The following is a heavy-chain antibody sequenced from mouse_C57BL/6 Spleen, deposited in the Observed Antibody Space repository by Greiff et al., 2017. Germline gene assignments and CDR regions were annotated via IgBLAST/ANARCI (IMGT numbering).Heavy chain of an antibody. CDR3: AREGIYYGNLYYAMDY. CDR2: IYPGDGDT. V-gene: IGHV1-82*01. J-gene: IGHJ4*01. D-gene: IGHD2-1*01. Sequence: VQLQHSGPELVKPGASVKISCKASGYAFSSSWMNWVKQRPGKGLEWIGRIYPGDGDTNYNGKFKGKATLTADKSSSTAYMQLSSLTSEDSAVYFCAREGIYYGNLYYAMDYWGQGTSVTVSS. CDR1: GYAFSSSW.